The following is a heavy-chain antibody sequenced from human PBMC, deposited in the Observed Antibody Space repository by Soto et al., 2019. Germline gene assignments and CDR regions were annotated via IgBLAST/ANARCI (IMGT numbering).Heavy chain of an antibody. V-gene: IGHV1-18*01. CDR2: ISAYNGNT. D-gene: IGHD2-15*01. CDR1: GYTFTNYG. J-gene: IGHJ2*01. CDR3: ARCYCSVGSCYSCWHFDH. Sequence: QVPLVQSGSEVKKPGASVKVSCKASGYTFTNYGMSWVRQAPGQGLEWMGWISAYNGNTNHAQNFQGRVTMTTDTATNTDYMELRSLRSGDTAVYYCARCYCSVGSCYSCWHFDHWGRGALVTVSS.